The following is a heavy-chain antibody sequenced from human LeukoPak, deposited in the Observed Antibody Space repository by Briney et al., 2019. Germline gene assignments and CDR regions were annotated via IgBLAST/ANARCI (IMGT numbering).Heavy chain of an antibody. CDR2: INHSGST. Sequence: SETLSLTCAVYGGSFSGYYWSWIRQPPGKGLEWIGEINHSGSTNYNPSLKSRVTISVDTSKNQFSLKLSSVTAADTAVYYCARAYGSGSYYVDYWGQGTLVTVSS. V-gene: IGHV4-34*01. CDR1: GGSFSGYY. D-gene: IGHD3-10*01. CDR3: ARAYGSGSYYVDY. J-gene: IGHJ4*02.